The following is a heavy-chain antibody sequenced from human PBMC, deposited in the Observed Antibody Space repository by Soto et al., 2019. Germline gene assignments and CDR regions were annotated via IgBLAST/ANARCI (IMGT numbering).Heavy chain of an antibody. CDR2: IKEDGSAA. Sequence: EVQLVESGGDLVQPGGSLRLSCVASEFSISPYWMSWVRQAPGKGLEWVANIKEDGSAARYVDSARGRFLISRDNSKNTLYLQMNSLRADDTAVYHCAKGQNSGTYRFYFDYWGQGALVTVSS. CDR1: EFSISPYW. D-gene: IGHD1-26*01. J-gene: IGHJ4*02. CDR3: AKGQNSGTYRFYFDY. V-gene: IGHV3-7*03.